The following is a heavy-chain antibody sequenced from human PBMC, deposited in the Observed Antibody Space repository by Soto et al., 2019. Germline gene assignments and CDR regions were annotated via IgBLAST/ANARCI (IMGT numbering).Heavy chain of an antibody. J-gene: IGHJ5*02. D-gene: IGHD6-19*01. CDR1: GFTFSSYW. Sequence: EVQLVESGGGLVQPGGSLRLSCAASGFTFSSYWMSWVRQAPGKGLEWVANIKQDGSEKYYVDSVKGRFTISRDNAKNALYLQMNSLRAEDTAVYYCARDTDYSSGWYNWFDPWGQGTLVTVSS. V-gene: IGHV3-7*03. CDR2: IKQDGSEK. CDR3: ARDTDYSSGWYNWFDP.